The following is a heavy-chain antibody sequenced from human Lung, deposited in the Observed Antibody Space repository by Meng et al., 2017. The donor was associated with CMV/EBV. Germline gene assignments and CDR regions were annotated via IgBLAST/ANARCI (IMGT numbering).Heavy chain of an antibody. CDR2: MNPNSGNT. Sequence: AKVKKPGASVKVSGKASGYTFTSYDITWVRQATGQGLEWMGWMNPNSGNTGYEQKFQGRVTMTRNTSISTAYMELSSLRSEDTAVYYCARGYCSGGSCPVFDPWGQGTLVTVSS. D-gene: IGHD2-15*01. J-gene: IGHJ5*02. CDR3: ARGYCSGGSCPVFDP. V-gene: IGHV1-8*01. CDR1: GYTFTSYD.